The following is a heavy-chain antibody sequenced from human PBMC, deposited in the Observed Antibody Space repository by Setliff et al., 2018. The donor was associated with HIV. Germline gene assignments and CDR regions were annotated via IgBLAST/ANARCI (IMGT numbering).Heavy chain of an antibody. CDR2: IKSKTDGGTT. CDR3: TTDDGSGTFYPPPYFDN. J-gene: IGHJ4*02. Sequence: GGSLRLSCAASGFTFSNAWMSWVRQAPGKGLEWVGRIKSKTDGGTTDYAAPVKGRFTISRDDSKNTLYLQMNSLKTEDTAVYYCTTDDGSGTFYPPPYFDNWGQGTLVTVSS. V-gene: IGHV3-15*01. D-gene: IGHD3-10*01. CDR1: GFTFSNAW.